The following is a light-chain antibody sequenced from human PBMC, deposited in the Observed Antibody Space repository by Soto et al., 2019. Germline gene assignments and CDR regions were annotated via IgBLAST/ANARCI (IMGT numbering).Light chain of an antibody. V-gene: IGLV2-14*01. CDR3: SSYTSSTTLL. J-gene: IGLJ3*02. CDR2: EVS. CDR1: SSDVGRYNY. Sequence: QSALTQPASESGSPGQSITISCTGTSSDVGRYNYVSWHQQHPGKAPKVLIFEVSNRPSGVSNRFSGSKSGNTASLTISGLQAEDEADYYCSSYTSSTTLLFGGGTKVTVL.